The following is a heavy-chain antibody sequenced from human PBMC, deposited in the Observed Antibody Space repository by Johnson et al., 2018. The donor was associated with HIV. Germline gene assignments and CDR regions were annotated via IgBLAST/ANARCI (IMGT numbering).Heavy chain of an antibody. Sequence: VQLVESGGGLEQPGRSLRLSCAASGFTFDDYAMHWVRQAPGKGLEWVSGISWNSGSIGYADSVKGRFTISRDNAKNSLYLQMNSLRAEDTALYYCAKDIDELLWFIDAFDIWGQGTMVTVSS. CDR3: AKDIDELLWFIDAFDI. CDR1: GFTFDDYA. V-gene: IGHV3-9*01. CDR2: ISWNSGSI. D-gene: IGHD3-10*01. J-gene: IGHJ3*02.